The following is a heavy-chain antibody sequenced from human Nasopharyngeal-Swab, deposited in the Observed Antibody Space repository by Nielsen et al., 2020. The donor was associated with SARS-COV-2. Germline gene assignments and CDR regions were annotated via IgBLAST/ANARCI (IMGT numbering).Heavy chain of an antibody. Sequence: SVKVSCKASGYTFTSYYMHWVRQAPGQGLEWMGIINPSGGSTSYAQKFQGRVTMTRDTSTSTVYMELSSLRSEDTAVYYCARDRISQQLVRGFWFDPWGQGTLVTVSS. CDR1: GYTFTSYY. V-gene: IGHV1-46*01. J-gene: IGHJ5*02. CDR3: ARDRISQQLVRGFWFDP. CDR2: INPSGGST. D-gene: IGHD6-13*01.